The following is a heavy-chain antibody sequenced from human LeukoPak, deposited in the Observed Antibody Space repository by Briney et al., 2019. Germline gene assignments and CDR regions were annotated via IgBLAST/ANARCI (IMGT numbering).Heavy chain of an antibody. CDR2: IYYSGNT. CDR3: ARYRNEALIAFDI. CDR1: GDSISNYY. D-gene: IGHD3-16*01. V-gene: IGHV4-59*01. J-gene: IGHJ3*02. Sequence: PSETLSLTCSVSGDSISNYYWSWIRQPPGNGLEWIGYIYYSGNTDYNPSLKSRVTISVDTSKNQFSLRLNSVTAADTAVYYCARYRNEALIAFDIWGQGTMVTVSS.